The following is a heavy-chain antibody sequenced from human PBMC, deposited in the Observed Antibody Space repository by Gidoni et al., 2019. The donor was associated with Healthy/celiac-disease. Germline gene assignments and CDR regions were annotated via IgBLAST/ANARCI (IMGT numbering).Heavy chain of an antibody. D-gene: IGHD1-1*01. CDR3: ARGQGQLERRTDP. V-gene: IGHV4-31*03. CDR2: IYYSGST. J-gene: IGHJ5*02. CDR1: GGSISSGGYY. Sequence: QVQLQESGPGLVMPSQTLSLTCTVSGGSISSGGYYWSWIRQHPGKCVEWIGYIYYSGSTYYNPSLKSRVTISVDTSKNQFSLKLSSVTAADTAVYYCARGQGQLERRTDPWGQGTLVTVSS.